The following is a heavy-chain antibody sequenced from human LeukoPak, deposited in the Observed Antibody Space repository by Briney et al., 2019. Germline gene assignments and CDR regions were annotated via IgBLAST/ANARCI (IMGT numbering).Heavy chain of an antibody. CDR2: IQSKTDGGTT. V-gene: IGHV3-15*01. D-gene: IGHD3-22*01. CDR1: RFIFSKAL. Sequence: GGAVTLSRAASRFIFSKALMCWVRPAPGGEGAWVGRIQSKTDGGTTDYAAPVKGRFTISRDDSKNTLYLQMNSLTTEDTAVYYCTTDRVVITMIVGMAVWGQGTTVTVSS. CDR3: TTDRVVITMIVGMAV. J-gene: IGHJ6*01.